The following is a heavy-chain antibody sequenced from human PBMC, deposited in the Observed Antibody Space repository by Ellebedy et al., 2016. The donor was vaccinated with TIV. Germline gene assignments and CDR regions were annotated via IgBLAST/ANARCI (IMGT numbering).Heavy chain of an antibody. V-gene: IGHV5-51*01. Sequence: GESLKISCKGSGYSFTSYWIGLVRQMPGKGLDWMGIIYPGDSDTRYRHSFQGQVTISADKSISTAYLQWSSLKASDTAMYYCARQGITGTTQSGAFDIWGQGTMVTVSS. CDR3: ARQGITGTTQSGAFDI. CDR1: GYSFTSYW. J-gene: IGHJ3*02. CDR2: IYPGDSDT. D-gene: IGHD1-7*01.